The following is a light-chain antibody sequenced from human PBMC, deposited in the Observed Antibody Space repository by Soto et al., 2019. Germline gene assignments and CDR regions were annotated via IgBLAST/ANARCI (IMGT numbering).Light chain of an antibody. J-gene: IGLJ1*01. CDR1: SSDIGGYDY. CDR2: EVR. V-gene: IGLV2-14*01. Sequence: QSVLTQPPSVSGAPGQSITISCTGTSSDIGGYDYVSWYQQRPGKAPKLMIYEVRYRPSGVSNRFSGSKSGNTASLTISGLQAEDEAVYYCCSYTRTSNHYFFGSGTKVTVL. CDR3: CSYTRTSNHYF.